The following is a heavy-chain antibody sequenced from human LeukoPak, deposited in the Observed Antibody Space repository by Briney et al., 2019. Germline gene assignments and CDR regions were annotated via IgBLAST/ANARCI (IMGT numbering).Heavy chain of an antibody. CDR1: GYSISSTHH. CDR2: ISQSGST. Sequence: SETLSLTCTVSGYSISSTHHWGWIRQSPGKGLEWIGSISQSGSTYHNPSLKSRVTISVDTSKNQFSLKLNSVTAADTAVYYCARDGYDFWSGGFDPWGQGTLVTVSS. V-gene: IGHV4-38-2*02. D-gene: IGHD3-3*01. CDR3: ARDGYDFWSGGFDP. J-gene: IGHJ5*02.